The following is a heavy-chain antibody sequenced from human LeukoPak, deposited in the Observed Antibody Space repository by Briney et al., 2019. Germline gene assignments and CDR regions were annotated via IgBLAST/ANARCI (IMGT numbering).Heavy chain of an antibody. CDR3: ARGSGYSYGYPDY. V-gene: IGHV3-53*01. J-gene: IGHJ4*02. Sequence: PGGSLSLSCAASGFTVRSYYMSWVRQPPGKGLEWVSVIYSVGSTYYADSVKGRFTISRDNSKNTLYLQMNSLRAEDTAVYYCARGSGYSYGYPDYWGQGTLVTVSS. CDR1: GFTVRSYY. CDR2: IYSVGST. D-gene: IGHD5-18*01.